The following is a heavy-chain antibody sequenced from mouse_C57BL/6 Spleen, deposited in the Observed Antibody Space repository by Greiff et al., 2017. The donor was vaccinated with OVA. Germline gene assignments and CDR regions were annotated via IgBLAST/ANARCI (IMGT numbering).Heavy chain of an antibody. CDR1: GYTFTGYW. CDR3: AISSYGSSSYYFDY. Sequence: QVQLQQSGAELMKPGASVKLSCKASGYTFTGYWIEWVKQRPGHGLEWIGEIFPGSGSTHYNEKFKGKATFTADTSSSTAYMQLSSLTTEDSANYDGAISSYGSSSYYFDYWGQGTTLTVSS. J-gene: IGHJ2*01. V-gene: IGHV1-9*01. CDR2: IFPGSGST. D-gene: IGHD1-1*01.